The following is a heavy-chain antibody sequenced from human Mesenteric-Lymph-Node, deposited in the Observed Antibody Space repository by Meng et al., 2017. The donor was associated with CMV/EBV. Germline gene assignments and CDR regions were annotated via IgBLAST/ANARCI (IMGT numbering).Heavy chain of an antibody. V-gene: IGHV3-21*01. D-gene: IGHD3-3*01. J-gene: IGHJ6*02. CDR2: ISSSSSYI. CDR3: ARTPYDFWSGGYGMDV. CDR1: GFTFSSLS. Sequence: GESLKISCAASGFTFSSLSMNWVRQAPGKGLEWVSSISSSSSYIYYADSVKGRFTISRDNAKNSLYLQMNSLRAEDTAVYYCARTPYDFWSGGYGMDVWGQGTTVTVSS.